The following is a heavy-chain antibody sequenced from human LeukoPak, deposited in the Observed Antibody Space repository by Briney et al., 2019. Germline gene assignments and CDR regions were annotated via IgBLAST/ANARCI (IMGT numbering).Heavy chain of an antibody. J-gene: IGHJ3*02. D-gene: IGHD1-26*01. CDR3: ARDTGSFPHVSFDI. Sequence: SETLSLTCTVSGGSISSSNYYWGWIRLPPGKGLEWIGNIYYSGSTYYNPSLKSRVTISVDTSKNQFSLKLNSVTAADTAVYYCARDTGSFPHVSFDIWGQGTMVTVSS. CDR2: IYYSGST. CDR1: GGSISSSNYY. V-gene: IGHV4-39*07.